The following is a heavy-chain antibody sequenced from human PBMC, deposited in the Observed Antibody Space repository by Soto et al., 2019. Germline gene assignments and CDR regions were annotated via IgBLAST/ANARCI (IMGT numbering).Heavy chain of an antibody. CDR2: ILPGDSEV. CDR3: ARRLDVSSGYRYFAF. D-gene: IGHD3-22*01. Sequence: RSGGKVSRSWRWPYRQKTGKGLEWMGVILPGDSEVRYSPSFEGQVTISADKSINTAYLQWSSLKASDTAMYYCARRLDVSSGYRYFAFWGQGTPVPVSS. V-gene: IGHV5-51*01. J-gene: IGHJ4*02. CDR1: GGKVSRSW.